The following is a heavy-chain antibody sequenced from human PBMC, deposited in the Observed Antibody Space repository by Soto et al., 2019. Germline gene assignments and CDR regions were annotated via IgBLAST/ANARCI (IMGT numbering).Heavy chain of an antibody. Sequence: VGSLRLSRAASGFTFGIYVMGCVRQAPGRGLEWVGVISYDGSNKYYAHSVTGRFNISRDKSTNTLNLQMNSLRAEDTDGYYCAISYDFSSVPPLNMDYWGQGTTVTVSS. J-gene: IGHJ4*02. CDR3: AISYDFSSVPPLNMDY. D-gene: IGHD3-3*01. CDR1: GFTFGIYV. V-gene: IGHV3-30*03. CDR2: ISYDGSNK.